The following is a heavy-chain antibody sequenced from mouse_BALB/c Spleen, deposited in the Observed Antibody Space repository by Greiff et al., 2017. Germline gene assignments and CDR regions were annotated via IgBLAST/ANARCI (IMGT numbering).Heavy chain of an antibody. J-gene: IGHJ3*01. CDR1: GFTFSSYA. CDR3: ARKYGNYGFAY. D-gene: IGHD2-10*02. CDR2: ISSGGSYT. V-gene: IGHV5-9-4*01. Sequence: EVHLVESGGGLVKPGGSLKLSCAASGFTFSSYAMSWVRQSPEKRLEWVAEISSGGSYTYYPDTVTGRFTISRDNAKNTLYLEMSSLRSEDTAMYYCARKYGNYGFAYWGQGTLVTVSA.